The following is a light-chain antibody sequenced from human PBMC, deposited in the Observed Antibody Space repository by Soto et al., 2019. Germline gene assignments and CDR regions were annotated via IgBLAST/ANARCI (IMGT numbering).Light chain of an antibody. Sequence: DIVMTQSPLSLPFTPGEPASISCRSSQSLLHSNGYNYLDWYLQKPGQSPQLLIYLGSNRASGVPDRFSGSGSGTDFTLEISRVEAEDVGVYYCMQTLQSWTFGQGTKVEIK. CDR2: LGS. CDR1: QSLLHSNGYNY. CDR3: MQTLQSWT. V-gene: IGKV2-28*01. J-gene: IGKJ1*01.